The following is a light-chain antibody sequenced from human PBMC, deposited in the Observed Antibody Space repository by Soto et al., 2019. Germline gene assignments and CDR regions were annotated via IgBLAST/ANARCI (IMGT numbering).Light chain of an antibody. J-gene: IGLJ1*01. CDR2: DVS. Sequence: SRERASTMVVTVTSSTVGGYHYVSWYQQYPGKAPKVMIYDVSNRPSGVSNRFSGSKSGNTASLTISGLQAEDEADYYCSSYTTSSTYVFGTGTKVTVL. V-gene: IGLV2-14*04. CDR3: SSYTTSSTYV. CDR1: SSTVGGYHY.